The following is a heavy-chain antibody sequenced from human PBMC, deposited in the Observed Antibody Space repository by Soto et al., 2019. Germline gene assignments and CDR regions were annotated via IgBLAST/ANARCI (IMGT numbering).Heavy chain of an antibody. Sequence: EVPLVESGGGLVQPGRSRSLACAASGFTFDDYAMHWVRQAPGKGLEWVSGIRWNSGSIGYADCVKGRFTISRDNDKNSLYLQMNSLRAEDTALYYCAKDSVFTITMVRGVIMVDFRDWGQGTLVTVSS. J-gene: IGHJ4*02. CDR2: IRWNSGSI. CDR3: AKDSVFTITMVRGVIMVDFRD. D-gene: IGHD3-10*01. CDR1: GFTFDDYA. V-gene: IGHV3-9*01.